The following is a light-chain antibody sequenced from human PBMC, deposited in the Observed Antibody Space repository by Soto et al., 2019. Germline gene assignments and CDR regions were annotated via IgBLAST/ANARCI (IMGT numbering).Light chain of an antibody. Sequence: EIVLTQSPGTLSLSPGERATLSCRASQSVSDRSLVWYQQKADQAPRLLIYGASNRAVGIPDRFSGSGSGTDFTLTISRLEPEDYAVYFCQQYETSPWTSGQGTKVEIK. J-gene: IGKJ1*01. CDR3: QQYETSPWT. CDR1: QSVSDRS. V-gene: IGKV3-20*01. CDR2: GAS.